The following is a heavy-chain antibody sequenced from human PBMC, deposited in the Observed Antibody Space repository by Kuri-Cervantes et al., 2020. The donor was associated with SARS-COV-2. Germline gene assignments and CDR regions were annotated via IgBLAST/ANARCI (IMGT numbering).Heavy chain of an antibody. D-gene: IGHD5-18*01. CDR2: ISWNRGSI. Sequence: SLKISCAAAGFTFDDYAMHWVRQAPGKGLEWVSGISWNRGSIGYADSVKGRFTIFRDNAKNSLYLQINSLRGEDTAVYYCARQRDTAMDTASPFDYWGQGTLVTVSS. CDR3: ARQRDTAMDTASPFDY. CDR1: GFTFDDYA. V-gene: IGHV3-9*01. J-gene: IGHJ4*02.